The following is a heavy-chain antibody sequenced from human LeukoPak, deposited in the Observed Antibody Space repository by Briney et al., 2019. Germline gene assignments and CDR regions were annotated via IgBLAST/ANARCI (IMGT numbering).Heavy chain of an antibody. CDR1: GFTFDDYG. V-gene: IGHV3-20*04. CDR3: ASQNYYDSSGYYLRLDMNGAFDI. D-gene: IGHD3-22*01. Sequence: GGSLRLSCAASGFTFDDYGMSWVRQAPGKGLEWVSGINWNGGSTGYADSVKGRFTISRDNAKNSLYLQMNSLRAEDTALYYCASQNYYDSSGYYLRLDMNGAFDIWGQGTMVTVSS. CDR2: INWNGGST. J-gene: IGHJ3*02.